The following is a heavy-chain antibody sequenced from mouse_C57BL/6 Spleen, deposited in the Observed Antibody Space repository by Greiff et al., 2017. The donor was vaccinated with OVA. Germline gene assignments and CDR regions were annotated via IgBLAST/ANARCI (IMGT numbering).Heavy chain of an antibody. V-gene: IGHV5-4*03. Sequence: EVKLVESGGGLVKPGGSLKLSCAASGFTFSSYAMSWVRQTPEKRLEWVATISDGGSYTYYPDNVKGRFTISRDNAKNNLYLQMSHLKSEDTAMYYCARCYYGSSYYFDYWGQGTTLTVSS. D-gene: IGHD1-1*01. CDR2: ISDGGSYT. CDR3: ARCYYGSSYYFDY. CDR1: GFTFSSYA. J-gene: IGHJ2*01.